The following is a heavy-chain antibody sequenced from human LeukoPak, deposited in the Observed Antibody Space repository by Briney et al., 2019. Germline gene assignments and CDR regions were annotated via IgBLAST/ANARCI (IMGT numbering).Heavy chain of an antibody. D-gene: IGHD2-21*01. Sequence: GGSLRLSCAASGFAASGFTFSSYGMSWVRQAPGKGLEWVSTISNSGGSIYYADSVKGRFTISRDNSKNTLYLQMNSLRAEDTAVYYCAKRPSSIGGNFEYWGQGALVTVSS. J-gene: IGHJ4*02. CDR3: AKRPSSIGGNFEY. CDR2: ISNSGGSI. V-gene: IGHV3-23*01. CDR1: GFAASGFTFSSYG.